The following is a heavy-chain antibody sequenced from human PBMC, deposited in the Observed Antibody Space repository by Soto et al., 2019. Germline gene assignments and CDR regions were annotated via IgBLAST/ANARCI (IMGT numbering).Heavy chain of an antibody. D-gene: IGHD6-19*01. CDR1: WFTLRSHG. Sequence: PGGSPRLSSAVSWFTLRSHGMPWGRPAPGKGLEWVAVIWYDGSNKYYADSVKGRFTISRDNSKNTLYLQMNRMRAEDTAVYYCAREDNSGWSFDYWGQGTLVTVSS. V-gene: IGHV3-33*01. J-gene: IGHJ4*02. CDR2: IWYDGSNK. CDR3: AREDNSGWSFDY.